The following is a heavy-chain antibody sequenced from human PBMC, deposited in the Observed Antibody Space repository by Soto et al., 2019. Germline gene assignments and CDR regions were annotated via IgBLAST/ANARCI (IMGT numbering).Heavy chain of an antibody. J-gene: IGHJ6*02. V-gene: IGHV3-7*01. Sequence: PGGSLRLSCAASGFRFSGYWMTWVRQAPGKGLEWVANINEDASQKYYLDSVKGRFTISRDNAKNSLYLEMNSLGAEDTAVYYCAKWGYGSGSYRFYYGMDVWGQGTTVTVSS. CDR2: INEDASQK. CDR3: AKWGYGSGSYRFYYGMDV. CDR1: GFRFSGYW. D-gene: IGHD3-10*01.